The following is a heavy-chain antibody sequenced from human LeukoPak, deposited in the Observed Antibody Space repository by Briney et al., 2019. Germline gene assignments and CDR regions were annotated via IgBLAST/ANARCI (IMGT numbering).Heavy chain of an antibody. V-gene: IGHV1-2*02. CDR1: GYTFTGYC. Sequence: ASVKVSCKASGYTFTGYCMHWVRQAPGQGLEWMGWINPNSGGTNYAQKFQGRVTMTRDTSISTAYMELSRLRSDDTAVYYCARVGGYSYGYSDYWGQGTLVTVSS. CDR2: INPNSGGT. D-gene: IGHD5-18*01. CDR3: ARVGGYSYGYSDY. J-gene: IGHJ4*02.